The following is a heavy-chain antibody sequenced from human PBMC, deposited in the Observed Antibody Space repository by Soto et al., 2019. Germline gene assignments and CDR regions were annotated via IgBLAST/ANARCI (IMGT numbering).Heavy chain of an antibody. Sequence: GGSLRLSCAVSGFTFEDYAMHWVWQAPGKGLAWVSGISWDSRSVAYADSVKGRFTISRDNAENSLHLQMNSLRAEDTAVYYCAKDSIRRSFSRSSTRARDAFDVWGRGTMVTVSS. CDR2: ISWDSRSV. CDR3: AKDSIRRSFSRSSTRARDAFDV. CDR1: GFTFEDYA. V-gene: IGHV3-9*01. D-gene: IGHD6-6*01. J-gene: IGHJ3*01.